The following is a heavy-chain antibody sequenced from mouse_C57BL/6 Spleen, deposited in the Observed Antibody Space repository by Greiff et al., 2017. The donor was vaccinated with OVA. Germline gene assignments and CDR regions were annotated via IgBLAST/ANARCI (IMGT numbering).Heavy chain of an antibody. CDR1: GYTFTDYE. D-gene: IGHD3-2*02. CDR2: IDPETGGT. CDR3: TRSRAQAWFAY. Sequence: QVQLKQSGAELVRPGASVTLSCKASGYTFTDYEMHWVQQTPVHGLEWIGAIDPETGGTAYNQKFKGKAILTADKSSSTAYMELRSLTSEDSAVYYCTRSRAQAWFAYWGQGTLVTVSA. J-gene: IGHJ3*01. V-gene: IGHV1-15*01.